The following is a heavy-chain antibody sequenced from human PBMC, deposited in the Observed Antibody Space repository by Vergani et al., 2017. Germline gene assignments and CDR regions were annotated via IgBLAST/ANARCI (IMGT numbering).Heavy chain of an antibody. Sequence: QVQLQQWGAGLLKPSETLSLTCAVYGGSFSGYYWSWIRQPPGKGLEWIGEINHSGSTNYNPSLKSRVTISVDTSKNQFSLKLSSVTAADTAVYYCARLGYCSSTSCYRWFDPWGQGTLVTVSS. CDR1: GGSFSGYY. CDR2: INHSGST. J-gene: IGHJ5*02. CDR3: ARLGYCSSTSCYRWFDP. D-gene: IGHD2-2*01. V-gene: IGHV4-34*01.